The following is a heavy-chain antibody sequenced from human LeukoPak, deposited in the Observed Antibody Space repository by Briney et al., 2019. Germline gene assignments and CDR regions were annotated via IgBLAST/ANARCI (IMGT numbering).Heavy chain of an antibody. D-gene: IGHD2-15*01. Sequence: SETLSLTCTVSGGSISSSSYYWGWIRQPPGKGLEWIGSIYYSGSTYYNPSLKSRVTISVDTSKNQFSLKLSSVTAADTAVYYCARDGVGYCSGGSCDIAFDIWGQGTMVTVSS. CDR1: GGSISSSSYY. CDR3: ARDGVGYCSGGSCDIAFDI. J-gene: IGHJ3*02. V-gene: IGHV4-39*07. CDR2: IYYSGST.